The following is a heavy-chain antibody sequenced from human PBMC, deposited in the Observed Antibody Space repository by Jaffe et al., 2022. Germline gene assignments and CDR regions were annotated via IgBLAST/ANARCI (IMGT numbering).Heavy chain of an antibody. CDR1: GGSISSYY. V-gene: IGHV4-59*01. CDR3: ARVYDYIWGSYRSPGYYFDY. J-gene: IGHJ4*02. D-gene: IGHD3-16*02. CDR2: IYYSGST. Sequence: QVQLQESGPGLVKPSETLSLTCTVSGGSISSYYWSWIRQPPGKGLEWIGYIYYSGSTNYNPSLKSRVTISVDTSKNQFSLKLSSVTAADTAVYYCARVYDYIWGSYRSPGYYFDYWGQGTLVTVSS.